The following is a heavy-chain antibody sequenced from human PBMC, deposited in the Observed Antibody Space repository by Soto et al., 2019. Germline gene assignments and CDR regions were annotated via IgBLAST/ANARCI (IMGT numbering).Heavy chain of an antibody. CDR1: GFTFSSYS. V-gene: IGHV3-48*02. CDR2: ISSSSSTI. Sequence: EVQLVESGGGLVQPGGSLRLSCAASGFTFSSYSMNWVRQAPGKGLEWVSYISSSSSTIYYADSVKGRFTISRDNAKNSLYLQMNSLRDEDTAVYYCARDPLGYCSSTSCPYLDYWGQGTLVTVSS. J-gene: IGHJ4*02. D-gene: IGHD2-2*01. CDR3: ARDPLGYCSSTSCPYLDY.